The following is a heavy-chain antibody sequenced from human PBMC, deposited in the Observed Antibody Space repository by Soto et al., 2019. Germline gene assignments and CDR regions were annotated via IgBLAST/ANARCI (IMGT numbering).Heavy chain of an antibody. Sequence: GGSLRLSCAASGFTFSSYAMSWVRQAPGKGLEWVSAISGSGGSTYYADSVKGRFTISRDNSKNTLYLQMNSLRAEDTAVYYCAKGGHVPAALPLDYYYYGMDVWGQGTTVTVSS. CDR2: ISGSGGST. CDR3: AKGGHVPAALPLDYYYYGMDV. V-gene: IGHV3-23*01. D-gene: IGHD2-2*01. J-gene: IGHJ6*02. CDR1: GFTFSSYA.